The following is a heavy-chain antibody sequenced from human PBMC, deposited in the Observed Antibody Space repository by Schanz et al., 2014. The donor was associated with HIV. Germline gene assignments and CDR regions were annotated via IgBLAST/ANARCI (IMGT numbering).Heavy chain of an antibody. CDR1: GFSFSTYG. D-gene: IGHD3-22*01. CDR2: IWYDGSNK. CDR3: VKGYYYGGDRDLDY. V-gene: IGHV3-33*03. J-gene: IGHJ4*02. Sequence: QVQLVESGGGVVQPGRSLRLSCAASGFSFSTYGMHWVRQAPGKGLEWVAVIWYDGSNKYYAESVKGRFTISRDNGKNSLYLQINSLRTDDTGLYHCVKGYYYGGDRDLDYWGQGVLVIVSS.